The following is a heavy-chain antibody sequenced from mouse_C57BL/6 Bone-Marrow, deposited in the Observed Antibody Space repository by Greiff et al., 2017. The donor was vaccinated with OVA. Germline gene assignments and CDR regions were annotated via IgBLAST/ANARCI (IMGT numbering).Heavy chain of an antibody. Sequence: VQLQESGAEPVKPGASVKISCKASGYAFSSYWMNWVKQRPGKGLEWIGQIYPGDGDTNYNGKFKGKATLTADNSSSTAYMQLSSLTSEDSAVYFCARSDYDGYSAWFAYWGQGTLVTVSA. J-gene: IGHJ3*01. D-gene: IGHD2-3*01. CDR1: GYAFSSYW. CDR3: ARSDYDGYSAWFAY. CDR2: IYPGDGDT. V-gene: IGHV1-80*01.